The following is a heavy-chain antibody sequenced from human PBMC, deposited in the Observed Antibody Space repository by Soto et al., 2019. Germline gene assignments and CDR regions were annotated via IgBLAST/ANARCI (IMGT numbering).Heavy chain of an antibody. J-gene: IGHJ4*02. V-gene: IGHV4-31*03. CDR2: IYYSGST. Sequence: SGTLSLTCTVSGGSISSGGYYWSWIRQHPGKGLEWIGYIYYSGSTYYNPSLKSRVTISVDTSKNQFSLKLSSVTAADAAVYYCASPRQWNYYFLSGYYALAYWGPGTLVTVSS. CDR1: GGSISSGGYY. CDR3: ASPRQWNYYFLSGYYALAY. D-gene: IGHD3-3*01.